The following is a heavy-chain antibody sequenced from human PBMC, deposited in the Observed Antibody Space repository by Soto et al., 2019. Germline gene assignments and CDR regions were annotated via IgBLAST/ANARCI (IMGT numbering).Heavy chain of an antibody. V-gene: IGHV1-3*04. CDR1: GYAFTTYA. CDR2: INIGTGNT. D-gene: IGHD6-19*01. J-gene: IGHJ3*02. CDR3: ARVGPKQWVTRATSFDI. Sequence: ASVKVSCKASGYAFTTYAMHWVRQTPGQRLEWMGWINIGTGNTKHSQKFQGRVTITRDTSASTVYMELSSLRSEDTAVYYCARVGPKQWVTRATSFDIWGQGTMVTVS.